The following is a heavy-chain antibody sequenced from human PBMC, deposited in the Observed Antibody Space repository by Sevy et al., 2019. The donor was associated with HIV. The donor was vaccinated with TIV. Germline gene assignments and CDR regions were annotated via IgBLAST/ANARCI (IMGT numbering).Heavy chain of an antibody. V-gene: IGHV1-69*13. J-gene: IGHJ6*03. D-gene: IGHD3-3*01. Sequence: ASVKVSCKASGGTFSSYAISWVRQAPGQGLEWMGGIIPIFGTANYAQKFQGRVTITADESTSTAYMELSSLRSEDTAVYYCVRVYDFWSGYSSDYYYYMDVWGKGTTVTVSS. CDR1: GGTFSSYA. CDR2: IIPIFGTA. CDR3: VRVYDFWSGYSSDYYYYMDV.